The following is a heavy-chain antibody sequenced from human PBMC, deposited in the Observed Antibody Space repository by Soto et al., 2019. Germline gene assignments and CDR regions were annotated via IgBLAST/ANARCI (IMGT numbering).Heavy chain of an antibody. CDR3: ANRGSSWLIDY. Sequence: QVQLVESGGGVVQPGRSLRLSCAASGFTFSSYGMHWVRQAPGKGLEWVAVISYDGSNKYYADSVKGRFTISRDNSNNTLYLQMNSLRAEDTAVYYCANRGSSWLIDYWGQATLVTVSS. J-gene: IGHJ4*02. D-gene: IGHD6-13*01. CDR2: ISYDGSNK. V-gene: IGHV3-30*18. CDR1: GFTFSSYG.